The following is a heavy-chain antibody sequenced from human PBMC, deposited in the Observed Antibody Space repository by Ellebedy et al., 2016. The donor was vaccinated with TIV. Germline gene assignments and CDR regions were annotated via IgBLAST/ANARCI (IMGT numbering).Heavy chain of an antibody. Sequence: ASVKVSXXASGYTFTSYAMHWVRQAPGQRLEWMGWINAGNGNTKYSQKFQGRVTITRDTSASTAYMELSSLRSEDTAVYYCARFGFVTIFGVVITDYYYYGMDVWGQGTTVTVSS. CDR3: ARFGFVTIFGVVITDYYYYGMDV. CDR2: INAGNGNT. V-gene: IGHV1-3*01. CDR1: GYTFTSYA. J-gene: IGHJ6*02. D-gene: IGHD3-3*01.